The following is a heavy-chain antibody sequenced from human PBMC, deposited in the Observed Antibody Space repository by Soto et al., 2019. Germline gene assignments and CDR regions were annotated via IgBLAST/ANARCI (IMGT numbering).Heavy chain of an antibody. V-gene: IGHV4-30-4*01. CDR2: IFYSGTT. J-gene: IGHJ4*02. CDR1: GGTIKSGDYY. Sequence: PSETLSLTFTVSGGTIKSGDYYWNWLRQPPGKALEWIGYIFYSGTTNYSPSLKSRVAISIDTSKNQFSLSLTSVTDADTAVYYCARAGFSYGHLLFWGQGIRVTVYS. CDR3: ARAGFSYGHLLF. D-gene: IGHD3-10*01.